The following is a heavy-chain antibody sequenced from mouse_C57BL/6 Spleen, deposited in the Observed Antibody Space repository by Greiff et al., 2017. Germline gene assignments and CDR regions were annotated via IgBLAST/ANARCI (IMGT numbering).Heavy chain of an antibody. CDR1: GYTFTSYW. J-gene: IGHJ2*01. CDR2: IYPGSGST. CDR3: ARKWDY. Sequence: QVQLKQPGAELVKPGASVKMSCKASGYTFTSYWITWVKQRPGQGLEWIGDIYPGSGSTNYNEKFKSKATLTVDTSSSTAYMQLSSPTSEDAAVYYSARKWDYWGQGTTLTVSS. V-gene: IGHV1-55*01.